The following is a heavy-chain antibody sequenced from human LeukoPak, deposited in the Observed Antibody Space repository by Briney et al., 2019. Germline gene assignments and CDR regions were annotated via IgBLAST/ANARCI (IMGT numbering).Heavy chain of an antibody. V-gene: IGHV4-34*01. Sequence: PSETLSLTCAVYGGSFSGYYWSWIRHPPGPGLEWIGEISHSGSTNYNPFLKSRVTISVDTSKNQFSLKLSAVTAADTAVYYCARGSGSYSYEDYWGQGTLVTVSS. CDR1: GGSFSGYY. D-gene: IGHD1-26*01. CDR3: ARGSGSYSYEDY. J-gene: IGHJ4*02. CDR2: ISHSGST.